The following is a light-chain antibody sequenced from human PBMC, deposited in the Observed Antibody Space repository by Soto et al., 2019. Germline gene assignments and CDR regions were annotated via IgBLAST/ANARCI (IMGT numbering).Light chain of an antibody. CDR2: AAS. J-gene: IGKJ4*01. V-gene: IGKV1-27*01. CDR1: QGISTY. CDR3: QKYNSAPLT. Sequence: IRMIQSPSSLSASTGDRVTITCRASQGISTYLAWYQQKPGKVPKLLIYAASTLQSGVPSRFSGSGSGTDFTLTISSLQPEDVATYYCQKYNSAPLTFGGGTKVDIK.